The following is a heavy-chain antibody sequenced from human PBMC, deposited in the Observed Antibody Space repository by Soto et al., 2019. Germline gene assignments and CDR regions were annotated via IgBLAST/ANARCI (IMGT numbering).Heavy chain of an antibody. J-gene: IGHJ4*02. V-gene: IGHV6-1*01. CDR3: ASSQGGYSYGSPYFDY. D-gene: IGHD5-18*01. CDR2: TYYRSKWYN. CDR1: GDSVSSNSAA. Sequence: SETLSLTCAISGDSVSSNSAAWNWIRQSPSRGLEWLGRTYYRSKWYNDYAVSVKSRITINPDTSKNQFSLQLNAVTPEDTAVYYCASSQGGYSYGSPYFDYWGQGTLVTVSS.